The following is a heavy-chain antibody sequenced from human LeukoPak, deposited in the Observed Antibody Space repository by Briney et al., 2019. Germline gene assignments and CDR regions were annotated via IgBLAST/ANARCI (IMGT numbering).Heavy chain of an antibody. J-gene: IGHJ6*03. CDR3: AKDGDYDSSGSHAFYYYYYMDV. CDR1: GFTFSSYG. CDR2: IRYDGSNK. D-gene: IGHD3-22*01. V-gene: IGHV3-30*02. Sequence: GGSLRLSCAASGFTFSSYGMHWVRQAPGKGLEWVAFIRYDGSNKYYVDSVKGRFTISRDNSKNTLYLQMNSLRAEDTAVYYCAKDGDYDSSGSHAFYYYYYMDVWGKGTTVTISS.